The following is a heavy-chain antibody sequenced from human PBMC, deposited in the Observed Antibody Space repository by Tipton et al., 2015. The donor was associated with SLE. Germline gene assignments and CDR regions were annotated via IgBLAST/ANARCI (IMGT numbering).Heavy chain of an antibody. CDR2: ISSSGNTI. Sequence: SLRLSCAASGFIFSSYSMNWVRQAPGKGLEWVSYISSSGNTIYYADSVKGRFTISRDNAKNSLYLQMNSLRAEDTAVYYCARGSGWSYYYYYMDVWGKGTTVTVSS. CDR1: GFIFSSYS. V-gene: IGHV3-48*04. D-gene: IGHD6-19*01. CDR3: ARGSGWSYYYYYMDV. J-gene: IGHJ6*03.